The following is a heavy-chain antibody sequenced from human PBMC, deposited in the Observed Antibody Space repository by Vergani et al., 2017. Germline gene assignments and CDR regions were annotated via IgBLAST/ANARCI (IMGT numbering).Heavy chain of an antibody. CDR3: AREVVGATMPWFDP. CDR1: GGSFSGYY. D-gene: IGHD1-26*01. Sequence: QVQLQQWGAGLLKPSETLSLTCAVYGGSFSGYYWSWIRQPAGKGLEWIGRIYTSGSTNYNPSLKSRVTISVDTSKNQFSLKLSSVTAADTAVYYCAREVVGATMPWFDPWGQGTLVTVSS. CDR2: IYTSGST. V-gene: IGHV4-59*10. J-gene: IGHJ5*02.